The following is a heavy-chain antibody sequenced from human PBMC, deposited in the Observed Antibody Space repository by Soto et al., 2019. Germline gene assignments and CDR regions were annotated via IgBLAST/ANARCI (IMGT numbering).Heavy chain of an antibody. J-gene: IGHJ4*02. CDR1: GGTFSSYA. V-gene: IGHV1-69*12. CDR2: IIPIFGTA. D-gene: IGHD5-18*01. Sequence: QVQLVQSGAEVKKPGSSVKVSCKASGGTFSSYAISWVRQAPGQGLEWMGGIIPIFGTANYAQKFQGRVTITADETTSTAYMELSSLRSEDTAVYYCARGPRGYSYGSYYFDYWGQGTLVTVSS. CDR3: ARGPRGYSYGSYYFDY.